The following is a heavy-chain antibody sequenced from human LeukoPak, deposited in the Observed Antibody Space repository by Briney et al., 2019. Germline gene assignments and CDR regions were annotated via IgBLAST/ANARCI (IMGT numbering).Heavy chain of an antibody. CDR1: GGSISSGSYY. CDR2: IYYSGST. D-gene: IGHD5-24*01. J-gene: IGHJ4*02. Sequence: PSETLSLTCTVSGGSISSGSYYWSWIRQPPGKGLEWIGYIYYSGSTNYNPSLKSRVTISVDTSKNQFSLKLSSVTAADTAVYYCARDIASFFGYNSWGFFDYWGQGTLVTVSS. CDR3: ARDIASFFGYNSWGFFDY. V-gene: IGHV4-61*01.